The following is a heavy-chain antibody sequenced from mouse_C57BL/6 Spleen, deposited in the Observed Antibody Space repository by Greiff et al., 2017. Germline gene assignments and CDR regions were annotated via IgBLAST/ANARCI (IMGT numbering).Heavy chain of an antibody. CDR2: IDPANGNT. J-gene: IGHJ2*01. D-gene: IGHD2-12*01. CDR3: SRNPFNSPYYFDY. V-gene: IGHV14-3*01. CDR1: GFNIKNTY. Sequence: VQLQQSVAELVRPGASVKLSCTASGFNIKNTYMHWVKQRPEQGLEWIGRIDPANGNTKYAPQFPGKATITADTASNTAYLQLSSLTSEDTAIYYCSRNPFNSPYYFDYWGQGTTLTVSS.